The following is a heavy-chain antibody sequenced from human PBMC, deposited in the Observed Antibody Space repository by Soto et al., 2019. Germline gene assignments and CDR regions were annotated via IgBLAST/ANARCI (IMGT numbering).Heavy chain of an antibody. Sequence: PSETLSLTCTVSRGSISSGTNYWAWIRQPPGKGLEWIANIYYSGSTYYNPSLKSRVTISLDTSKNQFSLNLRSVTAADTAIYFCERRERYYGSPGWFDPWGQGALVTVSS. CDR3: ERRERYYGSPGWFDP. V-gene: IGHV4-39*01. J-gene: IGHJ5*02. CDR1: RGSISSGTNY. CDR2: IYYSGST. D-gene: IGHD3-16*01.